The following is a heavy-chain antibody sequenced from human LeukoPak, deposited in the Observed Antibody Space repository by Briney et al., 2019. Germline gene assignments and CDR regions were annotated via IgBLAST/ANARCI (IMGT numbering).Heavy chain of an antibody. V-gene: IGHV3-30*02. CDR1: GFNFSNYD. CDR2: IRYDGSDK. CDR3: AKGDTS. D-gene: IGHD2-21*02. Sequence: GGSLRLSCAASGFNFSNYDMHWVRQAPGKGLEWVAFIRYDGSDKYYADSVKGRFTISRDNSKDTLYLQMNSLRTEDTAVYYCAKGDTSWGQGTLVTVSS. J-gene: IGHJ5*02.